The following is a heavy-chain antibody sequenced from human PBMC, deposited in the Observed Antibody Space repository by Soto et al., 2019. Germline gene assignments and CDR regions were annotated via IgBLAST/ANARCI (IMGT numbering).Heavy chain of an antibody. Sequence: SETLSLTCTVSGGSISSSSYYWGWIRQPPGKGLEWIGSIYYSGSTYYNPSLKSRVTISVDTSKNQFSLKLSSVTAADTAVYYCARHGYCSSTSCKAWDWFDSWGQGTLVTVSS. V-gene: IGHV4-39*01. CDR3: ARHGYCSSTSCKAWDWFDS. CDR1: GGSISSSSYY. CDR2: IYYSGST. J-gene: IGHJ5*01. D-gene: IGHD2-2*03.